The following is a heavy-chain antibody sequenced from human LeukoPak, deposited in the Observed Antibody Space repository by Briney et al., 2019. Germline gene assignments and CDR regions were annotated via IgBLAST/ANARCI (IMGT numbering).Heavy chain of an antibody. D-gene: IGHD3-22*01. CDR2: IYYSGST. J-gene: IGHJ4*02. CDR3: ARDSTWGSYYDSSGYLDY. Sequence: SETLSLTCTVSGGSISSGGYYWSWTRQHPGKGLEWIGYIYYSGSTYYNPSLKSRVTISVDTSKNQFSLKLSSVTAADTAVYYCARDSTWGSYYDSSGYLDYWGQGTLVTVSS. V-gene: IGHV4-31*03. CDR1: GGSISSGGYY.